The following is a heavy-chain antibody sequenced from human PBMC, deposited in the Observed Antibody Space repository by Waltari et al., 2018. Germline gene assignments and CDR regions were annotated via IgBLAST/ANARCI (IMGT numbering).Heavy chain of an antibody. J-gene: IGHJ2*01. D-gene: IGHD5-18*01. CDR2: IFPGDSET. V-gene: IGHV5-51*01. CDR1: GYTFSNYW. CDR3: VRRGFSSWFFDL. Sequence: EVQLLQSGAEVKKPGESLKISCKGSGYTFSNYWIGWVRQMPGKGLEWVGIIFPGDSETRYSPSFQGQVTISADKSITTAYLQWSRLKASDTAIYYCVRRGFSSWFFDLWGRGTLVTVSS.